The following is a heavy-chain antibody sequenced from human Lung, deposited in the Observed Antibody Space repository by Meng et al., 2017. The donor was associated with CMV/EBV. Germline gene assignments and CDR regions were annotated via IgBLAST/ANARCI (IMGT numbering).Heavy chain of an antibody. CDR2: IYSGDSST. D-gene: IGHD2-8*01. CDR3: AKDHMLSYFDY. Sequence: GGSXRLXCAASGFTLSNYAMSWVRQAPGKGLEWVSVIYSGDSSTHYADSVKGRFTISRDNSKNTLYLQMNSLRAEDTAVYYCAKDHMLSYFDYWAQGTLVTVDS. CDR1: GFTLSNYA. J-gene: IGHJ4*02. V-gene: IGHV3-23*03.